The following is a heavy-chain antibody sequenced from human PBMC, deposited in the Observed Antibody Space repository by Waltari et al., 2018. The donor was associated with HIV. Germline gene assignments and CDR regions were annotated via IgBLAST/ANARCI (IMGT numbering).Heavy chain of an antibody. V-gene: IGHV4-59*01. D-gene: IGHD6-6*01. CDR1: GGSISSYY. J-gene: IGHJ6*02. CDR3: ARDSSIALYGMDV. CDR2: IYYSGST. Sequence: QVQLQESGPGLVTPSETLSLTCTVSGGSISSYYWSWIRQPPGKGLEWIGYIYYSGSTNYNPSLKSRVTISVDTSKNQFSLKLSSVTAADTAVYYCARDSSIALYGMDVWGQGTTVTVSS.